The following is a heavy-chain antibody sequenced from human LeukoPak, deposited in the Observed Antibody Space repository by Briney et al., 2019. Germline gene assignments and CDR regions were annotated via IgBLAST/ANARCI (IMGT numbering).Heavy chain of an antibody. Sequence: GGSLRLSCAASGLTFSGYSMNWVRQAPGKGLEWVANIKQDGSEKYYVDSVKGRFTISRDNAKNSLYLQMNSLRAEDTAVYYCARLRAIAAAEYFDYWGQGTLVTVSS. CDR2: IKQDGSEK. CDR1: GLTFSGYS. J-gene: IGHJ4*02. V-gene: IGHV3-7*03. CDR3: ARLRAIAAAEYFDY. D-gene: IGHD6-13*01.